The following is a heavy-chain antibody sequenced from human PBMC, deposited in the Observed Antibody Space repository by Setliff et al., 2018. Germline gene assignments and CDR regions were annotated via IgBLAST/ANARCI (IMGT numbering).Heavy chain of an antibody. CDR2: ISVYNGNA. V-gene: IGHV1-18*01. J-gene: IGHJ3*02. CDR3: ARDVFPYHYEGAFDI. Sequence: GASVKVSCKASGYNFISDGINWVRQAPGQGLEWMGWISVYNGNAKYAQKFQGRVTMTRDTSTSTVYMDMSSLRSEDTAVYYCARDVFPYHYEGAFDIWGQGTMVTVSS. CDR1: GYNFISDG. D-gene: IGHD3-22*01.